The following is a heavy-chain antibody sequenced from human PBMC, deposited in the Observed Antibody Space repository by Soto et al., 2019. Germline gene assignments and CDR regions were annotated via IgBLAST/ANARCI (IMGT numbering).Heavy chain of an antibody. Sequence: GASVNVSCKASGGTFSSYAISWVRQAPGQGLEWMGGIIPIFGTANYAQKFQGRVTITADESTSTAYMELSSLRSEDTAVYYCAREPYYYGSGSYYNGFDYWGQGTLVTVSS. V-gene: IGHV1-69*13. J-gene: IGHJ4*02. D-gene: IGHD3-10*01. CDR3: AREPYYYGSGSYYNGFDY. CDR1: GGTFSSYA. CDR2: IIPIFGTA.